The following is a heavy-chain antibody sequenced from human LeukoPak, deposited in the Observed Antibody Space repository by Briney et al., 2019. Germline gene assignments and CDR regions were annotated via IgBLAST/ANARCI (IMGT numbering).Heavy chain of an antibody. Sequence: ASVKVSCKASGYTFTDYYMHWVRQAPGQGLEYMGWINPNSGGTNYAQKFQGRVTMTRNTSISTAYMELSSLRSEDTAVYYCARKKTYDFWSGYYLAGYYYYGMDVWGQGTTVTVSS. CDR3: ARKKTYDFWSGYYLAGYYYYGMDV. CDR2: INPNSGGT. D-gene: IGHD3-3*01. J-gene: IGHJ6*02. V-gene: IGHV1-2*02. CDR1: GYTFTDYY.